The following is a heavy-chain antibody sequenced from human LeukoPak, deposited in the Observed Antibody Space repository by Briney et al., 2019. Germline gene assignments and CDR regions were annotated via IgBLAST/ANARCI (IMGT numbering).Heavy chain of an antibody. Sequence: ASVKVSCKASGYTFTGYYMHWVRQAPGQGLEWMGWINPNSGGTNYAQKFQGRVTVTRDTSISTAYMELSRLRPDDTAVYYCAKSVAGHDAFDIWGQGTMVTVSS. CDR1: GYTFTGYY. D-gene: IGHD6-19*01. V-gene: IGHV1-2*02. CDR3: AKSVAGHDAFDI. CDR2: INPNSGGT. J-gene: IGHJ3*02.